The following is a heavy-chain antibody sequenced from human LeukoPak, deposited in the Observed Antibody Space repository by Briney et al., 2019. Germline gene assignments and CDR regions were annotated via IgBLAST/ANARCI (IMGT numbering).Heavy chain of an antibody. CDR1: GGSFSGYY. V-gene: IGHV4-34*01. CDR2: INHSGST. D-gene: IGHD4-23*01. J-gene: IGHJ4*02. Sequence: SETLSLTCAVYGGSFSGYYWSWIRQPPGKGLEWIGEINHSGSTNYNPSLKSRVTISVDTSKNQFSLKLSSVTAADTAVYYCARDQRWRFNFDSWGQGILVTVSS. CDR3: ARDQRWRFNFDS.